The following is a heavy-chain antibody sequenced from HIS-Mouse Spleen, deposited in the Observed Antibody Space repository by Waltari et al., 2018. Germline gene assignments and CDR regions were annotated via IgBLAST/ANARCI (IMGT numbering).Heavy chain of an antibody. CDR2: INPNSGGT. V-gene: IGHV1-2*02. Sequence: QVQLVQSGAEVKKPGASVKVSCKASGYTFTGYYMHWVRQAPGQGLEWMGWINPNSGGTNYAQKFQGRVTMTRETSISTAYMELGRLRSDDTAVYYCARVGVSYSSSSGDAFDIWGQGTMVTVSS. CDR3: ARVGVSYSSSSGDAFDI. D-gene: IGHD6-6*01. J-gene: IGHJ3*02. CDR1: GYTFTGYY.